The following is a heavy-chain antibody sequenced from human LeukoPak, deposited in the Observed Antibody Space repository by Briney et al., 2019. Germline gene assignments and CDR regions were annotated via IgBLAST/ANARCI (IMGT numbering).Heavy chain of an antibody. CDR2: IYYSGST. CDR3: ARSPGLTYYYDSSGYDFDY. Sequence: PSETLSLTCTVSGGSISSYYWSWIQQPPGKGLEWIGYIYYSGSTNYNPSLKSRVTISVDTSKNQFSLKLSSVTAADTAVYYCARSPGLTYYYDSSGYDFDYWGQGTLVTVSS. CDR1: GGSISSYY. V-gene: IGHV4-59*01. J-gene: IGHJ4*02. D-gene: IGHD3-22*01.